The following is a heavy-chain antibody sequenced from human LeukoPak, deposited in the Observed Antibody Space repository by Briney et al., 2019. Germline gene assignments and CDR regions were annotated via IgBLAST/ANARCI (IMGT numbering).Heavy chain of an antibody. D-gene: IGHD3-22*01. CDR3: ATLSKTTYYYDSSDPNTLVYYHYCMDV. CDR1: GYTFTSYD. V-gene: IGHV1-8*02. J-gene: IGHJ6*03. Sequence: ASVKVSCKASGYTFTSYDINWVRQATGQGLEWMGWMNPNSGNTGYAQKFQGRVTMTEDTSTDTAYMELSSLRSEDTAVYYCATLSKTTYYYDSSDPNTLVYYHYCMDVWGKGTTVTISS. CDR2: MNPNSGNT.